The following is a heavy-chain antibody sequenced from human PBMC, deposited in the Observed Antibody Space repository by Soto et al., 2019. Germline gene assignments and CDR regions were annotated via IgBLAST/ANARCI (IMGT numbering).Heavy chain of an antibody. Sequence: GGSLRLSCAASGFTFSSYAMSWVRQAPGQGLEWVSSISGNGANTYYADSVKGRFTISRDNSKNTLDLQMNGLRAEDTAVYYCARVRVSGPNWFDPWGQGALVTVSS. CDR3: ARVRVSGPNWFDP. CDR1: GFTFSSYA. CDR2: ISGNGANT. V-gene: IGHV3-23*01. J-gene: IGHJ5*02. D-gene: IGHD3-3*01.